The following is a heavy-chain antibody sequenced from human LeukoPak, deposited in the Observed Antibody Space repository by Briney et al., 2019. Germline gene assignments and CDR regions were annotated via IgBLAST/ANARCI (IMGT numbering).Heavy chain of an antibody. D-gene: IGHD4-17*01. CDR3: ARDLRTTVTTFNSVSRRWHQFTKVEYGMDV. CDR1: GYTFTIDG. Sequence: GASVKVSCKASGYTFTIDGISWGRQAPGQGLEWRGWISAYKGNTNYAQKLQGSGTMPPDTSPSTASTELRRPRSDDAALYSCARDLRTTVTTFNSVSRRWHQFTKVEYGMDVWGQGTTVTVSS. J-gene: IGHJ6*02. V-gene: IGHV1-18*01. CDR2: ISAYKGNT.